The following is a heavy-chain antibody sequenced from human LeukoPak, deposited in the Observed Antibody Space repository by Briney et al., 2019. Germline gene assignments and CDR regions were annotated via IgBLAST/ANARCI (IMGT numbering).Heavy chain of an antibody. CDR3: ARLPFRSRIYGSGVLDV. V-gene: IGHV4-59*08. J-gene: IGHJ6*02. D-gene: IGHD3-10*01. Sequence: SETLSLTCTVSGGSITSYYWSWIRQPPGKGLESIGYIYYSGSTNYNPSLKSRVTISVDTSKNQFSLKLSSVTAADTAVYYCARLPFRSRIYGSGVLDVWGQGTTVTVSS. CDR2: IYYSGST. CDR1: GGSITSYY.